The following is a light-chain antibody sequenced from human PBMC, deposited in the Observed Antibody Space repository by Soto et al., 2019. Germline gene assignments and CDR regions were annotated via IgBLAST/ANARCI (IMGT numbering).Light chain of an antibody. CDR3: QQYDNLPLT. V-gene: IGKV1D-13*01. Sequence: AIQLTQSPSTLSASVGDRVTLTCRASQGISSAFAWYQQKPGEAPKLLIYDASTLESGVPSRFSGSGSGTDFTFTISSLQPEDIATYYCQQYDNLPLTFGGGTKVDIK. CDR2: DAS. CDR1: QGISSA. J-gene: IGKJ4*01.